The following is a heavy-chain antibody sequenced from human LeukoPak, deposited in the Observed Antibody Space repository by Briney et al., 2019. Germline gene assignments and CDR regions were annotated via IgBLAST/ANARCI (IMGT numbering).Heavy chain of an antibody. D-gene: IGHD3-22*01. Sequence: PGGSLRLSCAASGLTFSSYAMTWVRQAPGKGLEGVSAISGSGGSTYYADSVKGRFTISRDNSKTTLYLQMNSLRAEDTAVYYCAKVYDSSGYYPSFDYWGQGTLVTVSS. J-gene: IGHJ4*02. CDR3: AKVYDSSGYYPSFDY. CDR2: ISGSGGST. CDR1: GLTFSSYA. V-gene: IGHV3-23*01.